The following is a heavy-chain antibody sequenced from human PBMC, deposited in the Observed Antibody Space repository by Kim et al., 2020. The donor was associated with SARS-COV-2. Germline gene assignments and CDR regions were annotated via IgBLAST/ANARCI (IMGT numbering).Heavy chain of an antibody. V-gene: IGHV4-39*01. CDR1: GGSISSSSHY. D-gene: IGHD1-1*01. CDR2: AYYSGST. Sequence: SETLSLTCTVSGGSISSSSHYWAWIRQPPGKGLEWIGSAYYSGSTYYFNPSLKSRITISVDTSKNQFSLKLSSVTVEDTAVYFCASHLSVNWFDYWGQGTLVFVSS. CDR3: ASHLSVNWFDY. J-gene: IGHJ4*02.